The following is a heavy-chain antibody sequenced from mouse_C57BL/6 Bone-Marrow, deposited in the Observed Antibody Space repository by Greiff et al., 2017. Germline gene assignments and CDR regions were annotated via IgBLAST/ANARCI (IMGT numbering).Heavy chain of an antibody. CDR2: IYPTSGRT. J-gene: IGHJ2*01. CDR1: GYTFTSYW. V-gene: IGHV1-55*01. D-gene: IGHD4-1*01. Sequence: QFQLQHPGAELVKPGASVKMSCKPSGYTFTSYWLTWVKQRPGQGLGWIGDIYPTSGRTNYNEKFKSKAILTVDTSSNTAYMQLSSLTSEDSAVFYCARSGPLGRSFDYWGQGTTLTVSS. CDR3: ARSGPLGRSFDY.